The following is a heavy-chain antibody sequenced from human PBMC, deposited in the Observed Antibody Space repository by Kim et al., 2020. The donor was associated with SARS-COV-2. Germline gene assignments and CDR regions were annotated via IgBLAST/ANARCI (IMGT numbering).Heavy chain of an antibody. CDR2: ITGGGII. CDR3: VSRGVNSIDYFDY. J-gene: IGHJ4*02. V-gene: IGHV3-23*01. D-gene: IGHD1-1*01. CDR1: GFTFGTYI. Sequence: GGSLRLSCTASGFTFGTYIMSWVRQTPQKGLQWVSSITGGGIIFYADSVKGRFTISRENPKNMLHLQMNSLTVEDTALYHCVSRGVNSIDYFDYWGQGTLVTVSS.